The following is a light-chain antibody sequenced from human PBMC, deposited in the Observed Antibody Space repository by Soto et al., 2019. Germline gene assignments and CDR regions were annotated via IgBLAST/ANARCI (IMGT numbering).Light chain of an antibody. V-gene: IGLV2-14*01. CDR3: SSYTSRSTRV. Sequence: QSALTQPASVSGSPGQSITIFCTGTSSDVGGYNYVSWYQQHPGKAPKLLIYEVSSRPSTVSNRFSGSKSGNTASLTVSGLQADDEADYYCSSYTSRSTRVFGGGTKVTVL. CDR2: EVS. J-gene: IGLJ3*02. CDR1: SSDVGGYNY.